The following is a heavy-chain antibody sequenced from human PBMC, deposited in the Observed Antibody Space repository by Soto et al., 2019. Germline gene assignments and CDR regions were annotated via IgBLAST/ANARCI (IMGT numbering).Heavy chain of an antibody. J-gene: IGHJ3*02. CDR1: GYTLTELS. D-gene: IGHD6-19*01. Sequence: ASVKVSCKVSGYTLTELSMHWVRQAPGKGLEWMGGFDPEDGETSYAQKFQGRVATTEDTSSDTAYMELSSLRPEDTAVYDCATQLAGYSSGGLGAFDIWGQGTMDTVS. CDR3: ATQLAGYSSGGLGAFDI. V-gene: IGHV1-24*01. CDR2: FDPEDGET.